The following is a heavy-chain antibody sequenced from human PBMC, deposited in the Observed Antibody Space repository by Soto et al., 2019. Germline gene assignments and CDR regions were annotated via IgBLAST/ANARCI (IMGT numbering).Heavy chain of an antibody. Sequence: QVQLVQSGAEVKKPGASVKVSCKGSGYTFTSYGLSWVRPAPGQGLEWMGWVSAYNGNTNYAQKLQGRGTMTTDTSTSISYMELRSLRSDVTAVYYCARDHYDFLSGYPPDIPEYWGQGTLVTVCS. CDR2: VSAYNGNT. CDR1: GYTFTSYG. J-gene: IGHJ4*02. D-gene: IGHD3-3*01. CDR3: ARDHYDFLSGYPPDIPEY. V-gene: IGHV1-18*01.